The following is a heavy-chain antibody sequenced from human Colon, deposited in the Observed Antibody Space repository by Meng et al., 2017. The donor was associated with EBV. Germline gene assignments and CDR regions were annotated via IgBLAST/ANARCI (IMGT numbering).Heavy chain of an antibody. CDR3: ARVWQSLTAFFNS. CDR2: VYHTGST. J-gene: IGHJ4*02. V-gene: IGHV4-4*02. CDR1: GGSISSSHW. D-gene: IGHD2-21*01. Sequence: QVQLQESGPGMVKPSGTLSRTCAVSGGSISSSHWWTWVRQPLGKGLEWIGEVYHTGSTKYNPSLKSRLTISVDKSKNQFSLNLTSVTAADTAVYYCARVWQSLTAFFNSWGQGTLVTVSS.